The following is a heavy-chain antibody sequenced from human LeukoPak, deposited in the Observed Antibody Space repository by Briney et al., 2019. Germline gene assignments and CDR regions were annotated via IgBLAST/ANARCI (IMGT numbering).Heavy chain of an antibody. CDR3: AKAHTMVRGVIYFDY. V-gene: IGHV3-23*01. D-gene: IGHD3-10*01. Sequence: GGSLRLSCAASGFTFSGYAMSWVRQAPGKGLEWVSAISGSGGSTYYADSVKGRFTISRDNSKNTLYLQMNSLRAEDTAVYYCAKAHTMVRGVIYFDYWGQGTLVTVFS. CDR2: ISGSGGST. CDR1: GFTFSGYA. J-gene: IGHJ4*02.